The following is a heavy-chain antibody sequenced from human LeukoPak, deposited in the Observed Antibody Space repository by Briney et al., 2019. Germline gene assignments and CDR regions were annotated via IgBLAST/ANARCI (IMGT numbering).Heavy chain of an antibody. V-gene: IGHV4-59*08. CDR3: ARREDFWYFDL. CDR1: GGSISTYY. J-gene: IGHJ2*01. CDR2: IYYTGST. Sequence: SETLSLTCTISGGSISTYYWSWIRQPPGKGLEWIGYIYYTGSTNYNPSLKGRVTFSVDTPKNHFSLKLISVTAADTAVYYCARREDFWYFDLWGRGTLVTVSS.